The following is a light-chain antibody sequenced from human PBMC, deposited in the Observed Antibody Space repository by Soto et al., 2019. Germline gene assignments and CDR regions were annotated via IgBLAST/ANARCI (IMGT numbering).Light chain of an antibody. CDR2: GAS. V-gene: IGKV3-20*01. CDR3: QQYALSPLT. J-gene: IGKJ4*01. CDR1: QSILSSY. Sequence: EIVLTQSPGTLSLSPGESATLSCRASQSILSSYLAWYQQKRGQSPRLLIYGASSRATGIPDRFSGDGSGTDFTLKISGLEPEDFAVYYCQQYALSPLTFGGGTKGRS.